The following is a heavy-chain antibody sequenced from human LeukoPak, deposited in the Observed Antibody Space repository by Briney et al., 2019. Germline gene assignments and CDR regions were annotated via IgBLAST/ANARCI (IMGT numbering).Heavy chain of an antibody. CDR1: GGSMSGYF. V-gene: IGHV4-4*07. CDR3: ARESLVVFPYWFDP. CDR2: VFSSGSA. D-gene: IGHD2-2*01. J-gene: IGHJ5*02. Sequence: SETLSLTCTVPGGSMSGYFWSWIRKPAGKGLEWIGRVFSSGSANYNPSVESRITVSIDTSKNQFSLKLKSVTAADTAIYYCARESLVVFPYWFDPWGQGTLVTVSS.